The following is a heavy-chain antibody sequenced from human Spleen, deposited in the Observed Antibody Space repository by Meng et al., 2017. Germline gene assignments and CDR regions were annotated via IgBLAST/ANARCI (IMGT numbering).Heavy chain of an antibody. J-gene: IGHJ4*02. Sequence: GGSLRLSCAASGFTFSSYAMSWVRQAPGKGLEWVSAISGSGGSTYYADSVKGRFTISRDNSKNTLYLQMNSLRAEDTAVYYCAKQKRRNDILTGYYSPNYFDYWGQGTLVTVSS. V-gene: IGHV3-23*01. CDR3: AKQKRRNDILTGYYSPNYFDY. D-gene: IGHD3-9*01. CDR2: ISGSGGST. CDR1: GFTFSSYA.